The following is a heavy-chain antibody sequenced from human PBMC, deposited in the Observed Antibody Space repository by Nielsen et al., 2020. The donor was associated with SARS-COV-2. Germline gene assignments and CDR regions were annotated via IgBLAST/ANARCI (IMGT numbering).Heavy chain of an antibody. CDR1: GFTFSSYA. D-gene: IGHD4-17*01. CDR3: AKCNYGDYSGAFDI. V-gene: IGHV3-23*03. J-gene: IGHJ3*02. CDR2: IYSGGST. Sequence: GGSLRLSCAASGFTFSSYAMSWVRQAPGKGLEWVSVIYSGGSTYYADSVKGRFTISRDNSKNTLYLQMNSLRAEDTAVYYCAKCNYGDYSGAFDIWGQGTMVTVSS.